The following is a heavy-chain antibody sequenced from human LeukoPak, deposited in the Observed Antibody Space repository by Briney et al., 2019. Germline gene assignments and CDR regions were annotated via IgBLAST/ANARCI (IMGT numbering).Heavy chain of an antibody. Sequence: SVKVSCKASGGTFSSYAISWVRQAPGQGLEWMGGIIPIFGTANYAQKFQGRVTITADESTSTAYMELSSLRSEDTAVYYCARMPHVWLASWHRYPFDCLGQGTLVTVSS. CDR3: ARMPHVWLASWHRYPFDC. CDR1: GGTFSSYA. V-gene: IGHV1-69*13. D-gene: IGHD5-18*01. CDR2: IIPIFGTA. J-gene: IGHJ4*02.